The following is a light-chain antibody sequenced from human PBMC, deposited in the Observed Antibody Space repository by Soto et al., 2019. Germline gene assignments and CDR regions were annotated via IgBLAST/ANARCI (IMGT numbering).Light chain of an antibody. V-gene: IGLV2-14*01. CDR1: SSDVGGYNY. J-gene: IGLJ1*01. CDR3: SSYTSSSTYV. CDR2: DVS. Sequence: QSALTQPASVSGSPGQSITISCTGTSSDVGGYNYVSWYQQHPGKAPKLMIYDVSNRPSGVSNRFSGSKSGNTASLTISGLQAEDVADYSCSSYTSSSTYVFGTGNKVTVL.